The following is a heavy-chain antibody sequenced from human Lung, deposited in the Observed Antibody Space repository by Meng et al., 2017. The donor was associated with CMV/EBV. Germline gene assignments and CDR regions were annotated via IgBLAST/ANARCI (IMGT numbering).Heavy chain of an antibody. CDR3: AKGRAVGATTPFDY. V-gene: IGHV3-23*01. Sequence: SXAASGFTFSDYPMSWVRQAPGKGLEWVSSLSSGGSSTYYTDSVKGRFTISRDNSKNTAHLQMNSLRVEDTAVYYCAKGRAVGATTPFDYWGQGXLXTVSS. CDR2: LSSGGSST. J-gene: IGHJ4*02. D-gene: IGHD1-26*01. CDR1: GFTFSDYP.